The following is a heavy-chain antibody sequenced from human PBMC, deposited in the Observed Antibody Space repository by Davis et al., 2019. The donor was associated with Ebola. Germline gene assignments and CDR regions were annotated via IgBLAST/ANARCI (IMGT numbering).Heavy chain of an antibody. CDR3: AKADCSSTSCYIFRY. Sequence: PSETLSLTCTVPGGSISSYYWSWIRQPPGKGLEWIGEINHSGSTNYNPSLKSRVTISVDTSKNQFSLKLSSVTAADTAVYYCAKADCSSTSCYIFRYWGQGTLVTVSS. CDR2: INHSGST. D-gene: IGHD2-2*02. J-gene: IGHJ4*02. V-gene: IGHV4-34*01. CDR1: GGSISSYY.